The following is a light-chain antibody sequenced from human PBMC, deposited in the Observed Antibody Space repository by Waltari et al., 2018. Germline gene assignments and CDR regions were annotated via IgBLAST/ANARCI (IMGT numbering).Light chain of an antibody. CDR1: SSDVGSYNL. CDR3: SSYTSSTTLGV. J-gene: IGLJ3*02. CDR2: EVT. Sequence: QSALTQPASVSGSPGQSITISCTGTSSDVGSYNLVSWYQHHPGKAPKLLIYEVTNRPSGVPNRFSGSKSGNTAFLTISGLQAEDEAHYYCSSYTSSTTLGVFGGGTKVTVL. V-gene: IGLV2-14*02.